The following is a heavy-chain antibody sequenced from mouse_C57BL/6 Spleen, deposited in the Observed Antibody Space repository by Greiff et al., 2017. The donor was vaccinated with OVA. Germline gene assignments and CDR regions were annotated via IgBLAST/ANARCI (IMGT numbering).Heavy chain of an antibody. J-gene: IGHJ1*03. CDR1: GYAFSSSW. V-gene: IGHV1-82*01. Sequence: QVQLQQSGPELVKPGASVKISCKASGYAFSSSWMNWVKQRPGKGLEWIGRIYPGDGDTNYNGKFKGKATLTADKSSSTAYMQLSSLTSEDSAVYFCARRVTTVVARYFDVWGTGTTVTVSS. CDR2: IYPGDGDT. D-gene: IGHD1-1*01. CDR3: ARRVTTVVARYFDV.